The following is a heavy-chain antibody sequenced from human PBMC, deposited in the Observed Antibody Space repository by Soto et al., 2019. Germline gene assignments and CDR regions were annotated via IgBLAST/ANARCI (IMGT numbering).Heavy chain of an antibody. Sequence: ASVKVSCKASGYTFTSYYMHWVRQAPGQGLEWMGIINPSGGSTSYAQKFQGRVTMTRDTSTSTVYMELSSLGSEDTAVYYCARDPPYDYDILTGFPNYYYYDMDVWGQGTTVTVSS. CDR1: GYTFTSYY. D-gene: IGHD3-9*01. V-gene: IGHV1-46*01. J-gene: IGHJ6*02. CDR3: ARDPPYDYDILTGFPNYYYYDMDV. CDR2: INPSGGST.